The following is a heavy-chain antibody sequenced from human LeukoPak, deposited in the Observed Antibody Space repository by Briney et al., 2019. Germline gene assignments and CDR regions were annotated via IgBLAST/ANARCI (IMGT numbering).Heavy chain of an antibody. Sequence: GGSLRLSCAASGFTFSSYAMSRVRQAPGKGLEWVSAISGSGGSTYSADSVKGRFTISRDNAKNSLYLQMNSLRAEDTAVYYCARGTMFPYYFDYWGQGTLVTVSS. D-gene: IGHD3-10*02. V-gene: IGHV3-23*01. J-gene: IGHJ4*02. CDR1: GFTFSSYA. CDR3: ARGTMFPYYFDY. CDR2: ISGSGGST.